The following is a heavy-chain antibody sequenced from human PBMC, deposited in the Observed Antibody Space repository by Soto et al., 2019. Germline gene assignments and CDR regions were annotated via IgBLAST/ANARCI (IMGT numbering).Heavy chain of an antibody. J-gene: IGHJ6*02. CDR2: INPNSGGT. V-gene: IGHV1-2*02. CDR3: ARSLTEGYCTITGCYTRPLYGMDV. CDR1: GYTFSGYY. D-gene: IGHD2-2*02. Sequence: QEQLVQSGAEVKKPGASVKVSCKASGYTFSGYYIHWLRQAPGQGLEWMGWINPNSGGTNHAQKFQGRVTVTRDTPTSTAYMELSRLTSDDTAVYYCARSLTEGYCTITGCYTRPLYGMDVWGQGTTVTVSS.